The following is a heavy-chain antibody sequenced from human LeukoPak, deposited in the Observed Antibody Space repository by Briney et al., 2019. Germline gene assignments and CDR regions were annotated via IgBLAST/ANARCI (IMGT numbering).Heavy chain of an antibody. J-gene: IGHJ1*01. CDR2: INHSGST. V-gene: IGHV4-34*01. D-gene: IGHD3-22*01. Sequence: SETLSLTCAVSGGSFSGYYWSWIRQPPGKGLEWIGEINHSGSTNYNPSLKSRVTISVDTSKNQFSLKLSSVTAADTAVYYCARGFFPDYDSSGYYYEGLFQHWGQGTLVTVSS. CDR3: ARGFFPDYDSSGYYYEGLFQH. CDR1: GGSFSGYY.